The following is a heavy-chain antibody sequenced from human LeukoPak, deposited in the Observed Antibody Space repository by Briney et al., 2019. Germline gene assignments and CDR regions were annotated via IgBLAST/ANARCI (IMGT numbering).Heavy chain of an antibody. V-gene: IGHV4-34*01. CDR2: INHSGST. CDR1: GGSFSGYY. J-gene: IGHJ4*02. D-gene: IGHD5-18*01. Sequence: SETLSLTCAVYGGSFSGYYWSWIRQPPGKGLEWIGEINHSGSTNYNPSLKSRVTMSVDTSKNQFSLKLSSVTAADTAVYYCAREPAMAPFDYWGQGTLVTVSS. CDR3: AREPAMAPFDY.